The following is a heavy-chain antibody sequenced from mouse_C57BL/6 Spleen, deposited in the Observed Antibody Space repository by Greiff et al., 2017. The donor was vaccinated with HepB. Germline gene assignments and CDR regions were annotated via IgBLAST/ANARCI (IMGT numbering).Heavy chain of an antibody. CDR2: ISSGSSTI. D-gene: IGHD2-3*01. V-gene: IGHV5-17*01. Sequence: EVQLVESGGGLVKPGGSLKLSCAASGFTFSDYGMHWVRQAPEKGLEWVAYISSGSSTIYYADTVKGRFTISRDNAKNTLFLQLTSLRSEDTAMYYCARTYDGYYVGAMDYWGQGTSVTVSS. CDR1: GFTFSDYG. CDR3: ARTYDGYYVGAMDY. J-gene: IGHJ4*01.